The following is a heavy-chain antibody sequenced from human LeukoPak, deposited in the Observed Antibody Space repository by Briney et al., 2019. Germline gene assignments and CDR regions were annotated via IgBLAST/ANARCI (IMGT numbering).Heavy chain of an antibody. CDR2: ISWNRGSI. CDR3: AKDLGSSFSSNFDY. J-gene: IGHJ4*02. D-gene: IGHD6-6*01. V-gene: IGHV3-9*01. CDR1: GFTDDYG. Sequence: PGRSLRLSCAASGFTDDYGMHWVRQAPGKGLEWVSGISWNRGSIGYADSVKGRFTISRDNAKNSLYLQMNSLRAEDTALYYCAKDLGSSFSSNFDYWGQGTLVTVSS.